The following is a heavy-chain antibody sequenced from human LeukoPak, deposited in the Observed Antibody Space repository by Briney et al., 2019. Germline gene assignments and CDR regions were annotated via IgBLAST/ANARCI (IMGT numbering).Heavy chain of an antibody. Sequence: SETLSLTCTVSGGSISSGGYYWSWIRQHPGKGLEWIGYIYYSGSTYYNPSLKSRVTIPVDTSKNQFSLKLSSVTAADTAVYYCARKDLRYYYYGMDVWGQGATVTVSS. V-gene: IGHV4-31*03. CDR2: IYYSGST. CDR1: GGSISSGGYY. J-gene: IGHJ6*02. CDR3: ARKDLRYYYYGMDV.